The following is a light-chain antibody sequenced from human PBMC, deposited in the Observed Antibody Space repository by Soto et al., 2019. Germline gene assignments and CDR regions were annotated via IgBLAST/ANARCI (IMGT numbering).Light chain of an antibody. CDR1: QGIRND. Sequence: AIQMTQSPSSLSASVGDRVTITCRASQGIRNDLGWYKQKPGKAPKLLIYAASSLQSGVPSRFSGSGSGTDFTLTISSLQPEDFATHYCLQDYNYPNTFGQGTKLEIK. J-gene: IGKJ2*01. CDR2: AAS. V-gene: IGKV1-6*01. CDR3: LQDYNYPNT.